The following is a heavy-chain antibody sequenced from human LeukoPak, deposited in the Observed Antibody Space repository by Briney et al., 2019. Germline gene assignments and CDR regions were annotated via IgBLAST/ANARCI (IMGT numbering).Heavy chain of an antibody. V-gene: IGHV5-51*01. CDR3: ASGPSYYDSSGYYRRRTEYFQH. Sequence: GESLKISCKGSGYSFTSYWIGWVRQMPGKGLEWMGIIYPGDSDTRYSPPFQGQVTISADKSISTAYLQWSSLKASDTAMYYCASGPSYYDSSGYYRRRTEYFQHWGQGTLVTVSS. CDR1: GYSFTSYW. CDR2: IYPGDSDT. J-gene: IGHJ1*01. D-gene: IGHD3-22*01.